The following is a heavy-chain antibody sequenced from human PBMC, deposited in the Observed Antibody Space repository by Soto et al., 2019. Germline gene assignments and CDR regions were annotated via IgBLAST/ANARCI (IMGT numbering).Heavy chain of an antibody. J-gene: IGHJ3*02. CDR3: ARDIGPRAVAI. CDR2: INAGYGNT. Sequence: QVQLVQAGAEVKKPGASVKVSCKASGYTFSSYAMHWVRQAPGQRLEWMGWINAGYGNTKYSQKFQGRVTITMDTSASTASMELSSLRSEDTAVYYCARDIGPRAVAIGGQGTMVTVYS. D-gene: IGHD3-16*02. CDR1: GYTFSSYA. V-gene: IGHV1-3*01.